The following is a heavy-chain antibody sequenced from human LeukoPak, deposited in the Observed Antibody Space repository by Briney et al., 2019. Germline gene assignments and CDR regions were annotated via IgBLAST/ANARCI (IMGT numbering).Heavy chain of an antibody. D-gene: IGHD1-26*01. Sequence: ASVKVSCKVSGYTLTELSMHWVRQAPGKGLEWMGGFDPEDGETIYAQKFQGRVTMTEDTSTDTAYMELSSLRSEDTAVYYCATTPSGGGYYYFDYWGQGTLVTVSS. CDR2: FDPEDGET. CDR3: ATTPSGGGYYYFDY. V-gene: IGHV1-24*01. CDR1: GYTLTELS. J-gene: IGHJ4*02.